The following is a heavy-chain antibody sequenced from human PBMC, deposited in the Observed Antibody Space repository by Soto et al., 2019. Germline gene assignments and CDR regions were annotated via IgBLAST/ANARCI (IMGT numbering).Heavy chain of an antibody. D-gene: IGHD3-3*01. CDR1: GGTFSSYA. Sequence: ASVKVSCKASGGTFSSYAISWVRQAPGQGLEWMGGIIPIFGTANYAQKFQGRVTITADKSTSTAYMELSSLRSEDTAVYYCARGTLRFLEWSSFDYWGQGTLVTVSS. J-gene: IGHJ4*02. CDR2: IIPIFGTA. CDR3: ARGTLRFLEWSSFDY. V-gene: IGHV1-69*06.